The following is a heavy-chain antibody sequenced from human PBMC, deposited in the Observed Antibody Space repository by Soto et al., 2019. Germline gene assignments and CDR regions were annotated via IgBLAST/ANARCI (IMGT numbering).Heavy chain of an antibody. J-gene: IGHJ4*02. Sequence: GGSLRLSCAASGFIFINNYMSWVRQAPGKGLEWVAHINQDGSEKYYVDSVKGRFTISRDNAKNSLYLQLNSLRAEDTAVYYCARDLGYCAKRVSHTTLDYWGKGTLLTGSS. CDR1: GFIFINNY. V-gene: IGHV3-7*01. D-gene: IGHD2-15*01. CDR3: ARDLGYCAKRVSHTTLDY. CDR2: INQDGSEK.